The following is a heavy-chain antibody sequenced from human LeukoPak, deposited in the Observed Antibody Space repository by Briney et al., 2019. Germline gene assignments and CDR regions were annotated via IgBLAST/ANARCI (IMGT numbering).Heavy chain of an antibody. V-gene: IGHV1-2*06. CDR2: INPNSGGT. D-gene: IGHD6-13*01. Sequence: ASVKVSCKASGYTFTGYYMHWVRQAPGQGLEWMGRINPNSGGTNYAQKFQGRVTMTRDTSISTAYMELSRLRSDDTAVYYCARDPPRRIAAAGGRYYYYYGMDVWGQGTTVTVSS. CDR3: ARDPPRRIAAAGGRYYYYYGMDV. J-gene: IGHJ6*02. CDR1: GYTFTGYY.